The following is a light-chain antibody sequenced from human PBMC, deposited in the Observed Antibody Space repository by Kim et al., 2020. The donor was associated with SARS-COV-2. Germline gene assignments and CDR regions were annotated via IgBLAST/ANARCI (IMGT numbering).Light chain of an antibody. J-gene: IGLJ3*02. CDR2: YDS. V-gene: IGLV3-21*04. Sequence: SSELTQPPSVSVAPGKTARLTCGGNNIGSKSVHWYQQKPGQAPVLVIYYDSDRPSGIPERFSGSNSGNTATLTISRVEAGDEADYYCQVWDSSSDHPVFGGGTQMTVL. CDR3: QVWDSSSDHPV. CDR1: NIGSKS.